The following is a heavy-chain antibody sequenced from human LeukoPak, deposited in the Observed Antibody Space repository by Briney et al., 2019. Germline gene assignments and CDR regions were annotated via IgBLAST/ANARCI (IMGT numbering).Heavy chain of an antibody. CDR3: ARDRRHPATGCSSTSCYSYYYGMDV. V-gene: IGHV1-69*13. D-gene: IGHD2-2*02. CDR2: IIPIFGIA. Sequence: SVKVSCKASGGTFSRYAISWVRQAPGQGLEWMGGIIPIFGIANCAQKFQGRVTITADESTSTAYMELSSLRSEDTAVYYCARDRRHPATGCSSTSCYSYYYGMDVWGQGTTVTVSS. CDR1: GGTFSRYA. J-gene: IGHJ6*02.